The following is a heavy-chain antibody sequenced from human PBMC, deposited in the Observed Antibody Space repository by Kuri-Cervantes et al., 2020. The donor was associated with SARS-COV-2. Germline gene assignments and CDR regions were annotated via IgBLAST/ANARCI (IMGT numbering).Heavy chain of an antibody. CDR2: IYYSGST. J-gene: IGHJ5*02. CDR3: SRGTPPHH. CDR1: GGSISSYY. V-gene: IGHV4-59*01. D-gene: IGHD1-1*01. Sequence: GSLRLSCTVSGGSISSYYWSWIRQPPGRGLEWIGYIYYSGSTNYNPSLKSRVTISVDTSKNQFSLNLSSVTAADTDVYYCSRGTPPHHWGQGTLVTVSS.